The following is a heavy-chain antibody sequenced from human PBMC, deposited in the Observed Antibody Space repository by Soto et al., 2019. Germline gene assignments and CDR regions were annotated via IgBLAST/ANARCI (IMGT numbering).Heavy chain of an antibody. J-gene: IGHJ4*02. CDR3: AKVAVEMSTIDYFDY. CDR1: GFTFSSYG. Sequence: QVQLVESGGGVVQPGRSLRLSCAASGFTFSSYGMHWVRQAPGKGLEWVAVISYDGSNKYYADSVKGRFTISRDNSKNTLYLQMNSLRAEDTAVYYCAKVAVEMSTIDYFDYWGQGTLVTVSS. V-gene: IGHV3-30*18. CDR2: ISYDGSNK. D-gene: IGHD1-1*01.